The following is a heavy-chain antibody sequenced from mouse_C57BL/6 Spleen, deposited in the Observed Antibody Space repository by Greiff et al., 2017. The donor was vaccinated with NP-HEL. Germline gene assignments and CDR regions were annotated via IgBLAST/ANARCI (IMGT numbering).Heavy chain of an antibody. J-gene: IGHJ2*01. CDR3: ARSGGIYYGNFRYYFDY. D-gene: IGHD2-1*01. CDR2: INPGSGGT. Sequence: QVQLKQSGAELVRPGTSVKVSCKASGYAFTNYLIEWVKQRPGQGLEWIGVINPGSGGTNYNEKFKGKATLTADKSSSTAYMQLSSLTSEDSAVYFCARSGGIYYGNFRYYFDYWGQGTTLTVSS. V-gene: IGHV1-54*01. CDR1: GYAFTNYL.